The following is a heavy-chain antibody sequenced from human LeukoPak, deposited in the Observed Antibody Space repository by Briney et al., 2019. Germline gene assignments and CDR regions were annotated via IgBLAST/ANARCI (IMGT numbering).Heavy chain of an antibody. CDR2: IDNDGSST. Sequence: GGSLTLSCEASGFTFTNYWMHWVRQVPGKGLIWVSRIDNDGSSTNYADSVKGRFTISRDNAKNTVYLHMNRLRDDDTAIYYCARYQWYFDLWGRGTRVTVSS. J-gene: IGHJ2*01. CDR3: ARYQWYFDL. V-gene: IGHV3-74*01. CDR1: GFTFTNYW.